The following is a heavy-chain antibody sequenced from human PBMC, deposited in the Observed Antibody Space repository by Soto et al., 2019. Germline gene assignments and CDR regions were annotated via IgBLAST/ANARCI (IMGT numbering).Heavy chain of an antibody. CDR3: SSWVVATNTDY. CDR1: GGSFSGNY. CDR2: INHSGVH. Sequence: SETLSLTCAVSGGSFSGNYWGWIRQPPGMGLEWIGEINHSGVHKYNPSLKSRVTISVDTSKNQLSLNLTSVTAADTAVYYCSSWVVATNTDYWGQGTLGTVS. V-gene: IGHV4-34*01. D-gene: IGHD2-21*02. J-gene: IGHJ4*02.